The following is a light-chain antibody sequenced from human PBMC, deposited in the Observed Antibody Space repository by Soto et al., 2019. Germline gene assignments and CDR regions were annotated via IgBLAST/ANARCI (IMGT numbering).Light chain of an antibody. J-gene: IGKJ1*01. CDR1: QRISDW. CDR2: KAS. Sequence: EIQMTQSPSTLSASVGDRVAMTCRASQRISDWLAWYQQKPGEIPKLLIYKASTLETGVPSRFSGGGSETDFTLTISSLQPDDFATYYCQQYRTLASFGQGTKVEIK. CDR3: QQYRTLAS. V-gene: IGKV1-5*03.